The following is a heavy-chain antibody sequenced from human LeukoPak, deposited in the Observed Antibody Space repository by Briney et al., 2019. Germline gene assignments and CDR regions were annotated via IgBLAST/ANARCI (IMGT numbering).Heavy chain of an antibody. D-gene: IGHD5-18*01. CDR3: AKDLLAMVGYMDV. CDR1: GFTFSSYA. CDR2: ISGSGDNT. J-gene: IGHJ6*03. V-gene: IGHV3-23*01. Sequence: GGSLRLSCAASGFTFSSYAMSWVRQAPGKGLEWVSGISGSGDNTYYADSVKGRFTISRDNSKNTLYLQMNSLRAEDTAMYYCAKDLLAMVGYMDVWGKGTTVTVSS.